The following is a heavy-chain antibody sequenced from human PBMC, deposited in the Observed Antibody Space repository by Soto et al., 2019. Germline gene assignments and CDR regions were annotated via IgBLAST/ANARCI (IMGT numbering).Heavy chain of an antibody. CDR2: IYYSGST. CDR1: GGSISSGGYY. J-gene: IGHJ5*02. CDR3: ARDWKEWELTMGFDP. D-gene: IGHD1-26*01. Sequence: KPSETLSLTCTVSGGSISSGGYYWSWIRQHPGKGLEWIGYIYYSGSTYYNPSLKSRVTISVDTSKNQFSLKLSSVTAADTAVYYCARDWKEWELTMGFDPWGQGTLVTVSS. V-gene: IGHV4-31*03.